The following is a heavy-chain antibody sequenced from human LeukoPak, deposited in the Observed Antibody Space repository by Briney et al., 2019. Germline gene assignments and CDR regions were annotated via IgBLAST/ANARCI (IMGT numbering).Heavy chain of an antibody. CDR2: INHSGST. Sequence: PSGTLSLTCAVYGGSFSGYYWSWIRQPPGKGLEWIGEINHSGSTNYNPSLKSRVTISVDTSKNQFSLKLSSVTAADTAVYYCARGGGYGSGYWGQGTLVTVSS. V-gene: IGHV4-34*01. J-gene: IGHJ4*02. CDR1: GGSFSGYY. CDR3: ARGGGYGSGY. D-gene: IGHD3-10*01.